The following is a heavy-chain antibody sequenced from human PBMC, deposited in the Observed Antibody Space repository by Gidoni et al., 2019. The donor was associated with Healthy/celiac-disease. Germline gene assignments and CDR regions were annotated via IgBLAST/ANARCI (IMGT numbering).Heavy chain of an antibody. J-gene: IGHJ4*02. CDR1: GDSVSSNSAA. CDR2: TYYRSKWYN. V-gene: IGHV6-1*01. D-gene: IGHD1-26*01. CDR3: ARDELDPLRGSYYVGFDY. Sequence: QVQLQQSGPGLVKPSQTLSLTCAISGDSVSSNSAAWNWIRQSPSRGLEWLGRTYYRSKWYNDYAVSVKSRITINPDTSKNQFSLQLNSVTPEDTAVYYCARDELDPLRGSYYVGFDYWGQGTLVTVSS.